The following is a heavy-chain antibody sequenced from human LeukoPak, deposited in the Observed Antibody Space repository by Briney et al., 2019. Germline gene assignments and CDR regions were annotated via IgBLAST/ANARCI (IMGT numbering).Heavy chain of an antibody. V-gene: IGHV3-23*01. CDR3: AKEQEGYDPTGYFQH. D-gene: IGHD5-12*01. CDR2: ISGSGGST. J-gene: IGHJ1*01. CDR1: GFTFSSYA. Sequence: PGGSLRLSCAASGFTFSSYAMSWVRQAPAKGLEWVSAISGSGGSTYYADSVKGRFTISRDNSKNTQYLQMNSLRAEDTAVYYCAKEQEGYDPTGYFQHWGQGTLVTVSS.